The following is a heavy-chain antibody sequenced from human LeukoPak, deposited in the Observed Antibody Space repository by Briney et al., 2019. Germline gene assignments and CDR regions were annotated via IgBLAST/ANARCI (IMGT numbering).Heavy chain of an antibody. D-gene: IGHD1-26*01. Sequence: ASVKVSCKASGYTFTGYYMHWVRQAPGQGLEWMGWINPNSGGTNYAQKFQGRVTMTRDTSISTAYMELSRLRSEDTAVYYCARESMYSGSYYSDAFDIWGQGTMVTVSS. CDR2: INPNSGGT. CDR1: GYTFTGYY. V-gene: IGHV1-2*02. J-gene: IGHJ3*02. CDR3: ARESMYSGSYYSDAFDI.